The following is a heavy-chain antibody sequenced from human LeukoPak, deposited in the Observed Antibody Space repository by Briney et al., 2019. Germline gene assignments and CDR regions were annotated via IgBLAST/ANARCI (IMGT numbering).Heavy chain of an antibody. CDR1: GFTFSSYA. D-gene: IGHD4-11*01. J-gene: IGHJ4*02. CDR3: ANQGFSVTPAY. V-gene: IGHV3-23*01. CDR2: ISGSGGST. Sequence: GGSLRLSCAASGFTFSSYAMSWVRQAPGKGLEWVSAISGSGGSTYYADSVKGRFTISTDNSKNTLYLQMNSLRAEDTAVYYCANQGFSVTPAYWGQGTLVTVSS.